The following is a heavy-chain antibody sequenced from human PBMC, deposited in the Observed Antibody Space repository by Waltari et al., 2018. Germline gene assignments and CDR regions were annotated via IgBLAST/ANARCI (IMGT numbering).Heavy chain of an antibody. CDR1: GGSISSGGFY. J-gene: IGHJ3*02. CDR2: LYTTGST. Sequence: QVQLQESGPGLVKPSQTLSLTCTVSGGSISSGGFYWNWIRQPAGKGLEWIGHLYTTGSTNYNPSLESRVTISADTSKNQFSLKLTSVTAADSAVYFCARTGTVVVVPTAKGAFHIWGQGTAVTVSS. D-gene: IGHD2-15*01. V-gene: IGHV4-61*02. CDR3: ARTGTVVVVPTAKGAFHI.